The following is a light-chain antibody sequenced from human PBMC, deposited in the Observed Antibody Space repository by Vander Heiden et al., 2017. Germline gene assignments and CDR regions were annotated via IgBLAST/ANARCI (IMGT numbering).Light chain of an antibody. Sequence: DIQMIQTPPSLSASVPDRVTITWRASQSISSYLNWYQQKPGQAPKLLIDAASSLPSGIPSRFSGSGSGTDFTLSISSLQPEDFATYYCQQSYTTPYTFGQGTKLEIK. CDR2: AAS. CDR3: QQSYTTPYT. CDR1: QSISSY. V-gene: IGKV1-39*01. J-gene: IGKJ2*01.